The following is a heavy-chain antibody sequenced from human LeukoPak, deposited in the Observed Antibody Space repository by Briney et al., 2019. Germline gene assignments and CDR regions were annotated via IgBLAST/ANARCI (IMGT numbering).Heavy chain of an antibody. J-gene: IGHJ4*02. CDR1: GYSFTDYW. CDR2: IYPGNSET. Sequence: GESLKISCKGAGYSFTDYWIGWMRQMPGKDLEWLGTIYPGNSETRYRPSLQGQVTISADKSITTAYLQWSNLKASDTAMYFCERDAGGYPDYWGQGTLVTVSS. V-gene: IGHV5-51*01. D-gene: IGHD2-8*02. CDR3: ERDAGGYPDY.